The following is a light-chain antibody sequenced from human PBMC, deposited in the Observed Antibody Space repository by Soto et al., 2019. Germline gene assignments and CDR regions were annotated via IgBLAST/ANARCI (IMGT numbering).Light chain of an antibody. CDR1: QSVSSKY. J-gene: IGKJ3*01. V-gene: IGKV3-20*01. Sequence: DIVLTQSPGTLSLSPGERATLSCRASQSVSSKYLAWYQQKPGQPPRVLIYGTSIRATGIPERFSGGGSGTDFTLPITRLEPEDFAVYYCQQYGSSLFTFGPGTKVDFK. CDR3: QQYGSSLFT. CDR2: GTS.